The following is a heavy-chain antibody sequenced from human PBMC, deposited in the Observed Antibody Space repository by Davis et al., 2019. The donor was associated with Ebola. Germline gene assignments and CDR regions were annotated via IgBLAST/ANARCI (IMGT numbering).Heavy chain of an antibody. CDR2: IYPDGGT. J-gene: IGHJ3*01. V-gene: IGHV4-30-2*01. Sequence: MPSETLSLTCVASGGSVTSGGYSLSWIRQAPGKGLEWIACIYPDGGTNYNPSLKSRLTVSEDRSRNQFSLTVTSVTAADTAVYYCARDRYSERHYDAFDVWGHGIMVTVST. CDR1: GGSVTSGGYS. CDR3: ARDRYSERHYDAFDV. D-gene: IGHD1-26*01.